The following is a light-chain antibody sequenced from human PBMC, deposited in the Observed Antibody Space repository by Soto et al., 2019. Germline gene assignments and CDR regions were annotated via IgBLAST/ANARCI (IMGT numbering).Light chain of an antibody. CDR1: QSITSKF. J-gene: IGKJ4*01. CDR2: AAS. V-gene: IGKV3-20*01. CDR3: QQYGGSPTLA. Sequence: EIVLTQPPGTLSLSPGQRATLSCRASQSITSKFVAWYQQRPGQPPRLLIYAASTRATGIPDRFNGSGSETDFTLTISRLEPEDFAVYYCQQYGGSPTLAFGGGTKVEI.